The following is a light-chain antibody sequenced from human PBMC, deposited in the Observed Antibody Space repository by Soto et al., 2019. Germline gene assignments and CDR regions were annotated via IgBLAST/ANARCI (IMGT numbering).Light chain of an antibody. CDR1: SSNIGNHF. V-gene: IGLV1-51*01. CDR3: GEWDGSLSTGV. CDR2: DDD. J-gene: IGLJ3*02. Sequence: QSVLTQPPSVSAAPGQKVTISCSGSSSNIGNHFVSWYQQVPGTAPTLLIYDDDKRPSGIPDRFSGSKSGTSATLGITGLQSGDEADYYCGEWDGSLSTGVFGGGTKLTVL.